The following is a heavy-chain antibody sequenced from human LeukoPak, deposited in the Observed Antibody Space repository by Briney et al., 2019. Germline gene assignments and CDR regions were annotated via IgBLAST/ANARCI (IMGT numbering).Heavy chain of an antibody. Sequence: GGSLRLSCAASGFTFSSYSMNWVRQAPGKGLEWVSSISSSSSYIYYADSVKGRFTISRDNAKNSLYLQMNSLRAEDTAVYYCARDGGSWYPALGYRGQGTLVTVSS. D-gene: IGHD6-13*01. CDR2: ISSSSSYI. CDR3: ARDGGSWYPALGY. V-gene: IGHV3-21*01. CDR1: GFTFSSYS. J-gene: IGHJ4*02.